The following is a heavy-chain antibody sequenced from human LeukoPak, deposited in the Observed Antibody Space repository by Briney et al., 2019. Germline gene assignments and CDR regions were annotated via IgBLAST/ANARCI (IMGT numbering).Heavy chain of an antibody. D-gene: IGHD5-18*01. CDR1: GFAFSSYG. J-gene: IGHJ4*02. Sequence: PGRSLRLSCAASGFAFSSYGIHWVRQAPGKGLEWVAVISYDGSNKDYADSVKGRFTISRDNSKNTLYLQMNSLRAEDTAVYYCAKINMRGYSYAEYWGQGTLVTVSS. CDR2: ISYDGSNK. CDR3: AKINMRGYSYAEY. V-gene: IGHV3-30*18.